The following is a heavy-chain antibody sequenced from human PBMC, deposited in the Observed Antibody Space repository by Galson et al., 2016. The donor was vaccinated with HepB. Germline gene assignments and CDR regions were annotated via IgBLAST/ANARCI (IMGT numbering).Heavy chain of an antibody. CDR3: VRDQKESSGWYRDAFDM. CDR1: GGSFSGYC. V-gene: IGHV4-34*01. D-gene: IGHD6-19*01. Sequence: SETLSLTCAVYGGSFSGYCWSWIRQPPGKGLEWIGEINHSGNTNYNPSLKSRVTISVDTSKNQFSLKLSSVTAADTAVYYCVRDQKESSGWYRDAFDMWGQGPLVTVSA. CDR2: INHSGNT. J-gene: IGHJ3*02.